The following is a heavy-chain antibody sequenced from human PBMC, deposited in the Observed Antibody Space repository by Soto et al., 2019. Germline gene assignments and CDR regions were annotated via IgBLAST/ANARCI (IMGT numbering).Heavy chain of an antibody. J-gene: IGHJ4*02. V-gene: IGHV3-30*03. CDR3: VSDRGYGHASVPYS. CDR1: GFTFSSYG. D-gene: IGHD5-18*01. Sequence: QAQLVESGGGVVQPGRSLRLSCAASGFTFSSYGMHWVRQAPGTGLEWVAVISYDGGLQHYADSVKGRFTISSDNSKNMVLLKMNSLRAEDTAVYYCVSDRGYGHASVPYSWGQGTLVSVSS. CDR2: ISYDGGLQ.